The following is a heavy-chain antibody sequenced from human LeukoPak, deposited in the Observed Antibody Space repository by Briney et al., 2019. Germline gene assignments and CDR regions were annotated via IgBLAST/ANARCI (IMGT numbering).Heavy chain of an antibody. CDR2: ISYDGSDK. CDR3: ARGSSSWLSYFDY. Sequence: PGRSLRLSCAASGFTFSSYAVHWVRQAPGKGLEWVAVISYDGSDKYYADSVKGRFTISRDNSQNTLCLQMNSLRAEDTAVYYCARGSSSWLSYFDYCGQGTLVTVSS. V-gene: IGHV3-30*04. D-gene: IGHD6-13*01. CDR1: GFTFSSYA. J-gene: IGHJ4*02.